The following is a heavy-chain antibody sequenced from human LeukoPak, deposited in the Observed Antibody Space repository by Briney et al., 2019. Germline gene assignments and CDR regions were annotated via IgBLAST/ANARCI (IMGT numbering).Heavy chain of an antibody. CDR2: SRDKAHSYTT. Sequence: GGSLRLPCAASGFTFSDHYMDWVRQGPGKGLEWVGRSRDKAHSYTTEYAASVKGRFTISRDDSKNSLYLQMNSLRTEDTAVYYCARVERTYNYGHWGQGTMVTVSS. CDR1: GFTFSDHY. CDR3: ARVERTYNYGH. D-gene: IGHD5-18*01. J-gene: IGHJ4*02. V-gene: IGHV3-72*01.